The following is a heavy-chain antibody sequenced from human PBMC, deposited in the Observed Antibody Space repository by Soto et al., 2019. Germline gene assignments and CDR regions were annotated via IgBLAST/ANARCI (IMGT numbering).Heavy chain of an antibody. J-gene: IGHJ6*03. D-gene: IGHD6-6*01. CDR1: GGSISSYY. CDR3: ARAGELAHYYYYYMDV. CDR2: IYYSGST. Sequence: TSETLSLTCTVSGGSISSYYWSWIRQPPGKGLEWIGYIYYSGSTNYNPSLKSRVTMTRDTSTSTVYMELSSLRSEDTAVYYCARAGELAHYYYYYMDVWGKGTTVTVSS. V-gene: IGHV4-59*01.